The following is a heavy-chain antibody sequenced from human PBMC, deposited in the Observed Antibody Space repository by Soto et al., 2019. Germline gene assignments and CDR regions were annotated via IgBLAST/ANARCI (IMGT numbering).Heavy chain of an antibody. CDR2: ISYDGSNK. CDR1: GFTFSSYA. D-gene: IGHD3-22*01. J-gene: IGHJ4*02. Sequence: PGGSLRLSCAASGFTFSSYAMHWVRQAPGKGLEWVAVISYDGSNKYYADSVKGRFTISRGNSKNTLYLQMNSLRAEDTAVYYCARDENYYDSSGYYYYFDYWGQGTLVTVSS. V-gene: IGHV3-30-3*01. CDR3: ARDENYYDSSGYYYYFDY.